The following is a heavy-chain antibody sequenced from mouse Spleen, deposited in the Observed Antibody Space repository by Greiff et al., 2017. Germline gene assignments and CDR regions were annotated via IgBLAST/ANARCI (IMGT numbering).Heavy chain of an antibody. V-gene: IGHV1-26*01. Sequence: EVQLQQSGPELVKPGASVKISCKASGYTFTDYYMNWVKQSHGKSLEWIGDINPNNGGTSYNQKFKGKATLTVDKSSSTAYMELRSLTSEDSAVYYCASYYVNTYYFDYWGQGTTLTVSS. CDR1: GYTFTDYY. CDR2: INPNNGGT. CDR3: ASYYVNTYYFDY. D-gene: IGHD1-1*02. J-gene: IGHJ2*01.